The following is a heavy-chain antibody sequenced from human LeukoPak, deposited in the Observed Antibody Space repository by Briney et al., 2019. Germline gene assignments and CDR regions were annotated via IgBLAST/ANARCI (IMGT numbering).Heavy chain of an antibody. Sequence: GGSLRLSCAASGFTFSSYSMNWVRQAPGKGLEWVSSISSSSSYIYYADSVKGRFTISRDNAKNPLYLQMNSLRAEDTAVYYCARVGYCSGGSCYSTWDYYGMDVWGQGTTVTVSS. V-gene: IGHV3-21*01. CDR1: GFTFSSYS. J-gene: IGHJ6*02. CDR3: ARVGYCSGGSCYSTWDYYGMDV. D-gene: IGHD2-15*01. CDR2: ISSSSSYI.